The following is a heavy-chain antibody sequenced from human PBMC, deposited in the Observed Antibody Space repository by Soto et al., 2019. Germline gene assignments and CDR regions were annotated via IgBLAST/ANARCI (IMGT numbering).Heavy chain of an antibody. CDR1: GGTFSSYT. Sequence: SVKVSCKASGGTFSSYTISWVRQAPGQGLERMGRIIPILGIANYAHKYKGRVTITADKSTSTAYMELSSLRSEDTAVYYCARGSDIVVVPAAEVNWFDPWGQGTLVTVSS. J-gene: IGHJ5*02. V-gene: IGHV1-69*02. CDR2: IIPILGIA. CDR3: ARGSDIVVVPAAEVNWFDP. D-gene: IGHD2-2*01.